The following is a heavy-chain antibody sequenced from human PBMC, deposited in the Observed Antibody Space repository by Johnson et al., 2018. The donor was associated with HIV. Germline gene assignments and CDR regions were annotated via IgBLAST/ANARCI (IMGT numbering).Heavy chain of an antibody. V-gene: IGHV3-30-3*01. CDR1: GFTFDDYA. Sequence: QLVESGGGLVQPGRSLRLSCAASGFTFDDYAMHWVRQAPGKGLEWVAVISYDGSNKYYADSVKGRFTISRDNAKNSLYLQMNSLRAEDTAVYYCARGIAARVAFDIWGQGTMVTVSS. J-gene: IGHJ3*02. CDR2: ISYDGSNK. D-gene: IGHD6-13*01. CDR3: ARGIAARVAFDI.